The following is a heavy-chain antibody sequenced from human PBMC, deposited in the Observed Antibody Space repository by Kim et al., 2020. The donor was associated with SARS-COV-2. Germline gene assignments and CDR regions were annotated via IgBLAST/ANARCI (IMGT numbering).Heavy chain of an antibody. CDR3: SRGDMVWFGESS. CDR2: INHSGST. Sequence: SETLSLTCAVSGVSFSGYYLCWIRQPPGKGLEWIGEINHSGSTNYYPYLKSRVTISVDTTKNQFYLKLSSVTAADTAVYYCSRGDMVWFGESSGGQGTLVTFSS. J-gene: IGHJ4*02. D-gene: IGHD3-10*01. V-gene: IGHV4-34*01. CDR1: GVSFSGYY.